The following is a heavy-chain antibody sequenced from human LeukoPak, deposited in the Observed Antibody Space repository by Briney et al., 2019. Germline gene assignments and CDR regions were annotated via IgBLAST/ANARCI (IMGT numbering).Heavy chain of an antibody. V-gene: IGHV4-4*09. D-gene: IGHD1-26*01. Sequence: PSETLSLTCTVSGGSISSYYWSWIRQPPGMGLEWIGYIYTSGSTNYNPSLKSRVTISVDTSKNQFSLKLSSATAADTAAYYCATGATQVPYYFDYWGPGTLVTVSS. CDR1: GGSISSYY. CDR2: IYTSGST. CDR3: ATGATQVPYYFDY. J-gene: IGHJ4*02.